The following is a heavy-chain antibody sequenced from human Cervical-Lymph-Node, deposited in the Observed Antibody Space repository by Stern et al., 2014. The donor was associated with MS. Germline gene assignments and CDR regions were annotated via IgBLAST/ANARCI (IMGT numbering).Heavy chain of an antibody. V-gene: IGHV2-70*01. CDR1: GFSLSTSKMC. J-gene: IGHJ4*02. D-gene: IGHD3-22*01. Sequence: ESGPALVKPTQTLTLTCTFSGFSLSTSKMCVSWIRQPPGKALEWLALIDWDADKYYSTSLKTRLTISKDTSKNQVVLTMTNMDPVDTATYYCARIVGYYYDNSGWFFDYWGQGTLVTVSS. CDR2: IDWDADK. CDR3: ARIVGYYYDNSGWFFDY.